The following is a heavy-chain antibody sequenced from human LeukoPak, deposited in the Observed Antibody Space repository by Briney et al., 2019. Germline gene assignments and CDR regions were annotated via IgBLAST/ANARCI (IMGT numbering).Heavy chain of an antibody. Sequence: SETLSLTCAVYGGSFSGYYWSWIRQPPGKGLEWIGEINHSGSTNYNPSLRSRVTISVDTSKNQFSLKLSSVTAADTAVYYCARDNRIAYNDYHDAFDVWGQETMVTVSS. CDR3: ARDNRIAYNDYHDAFDV. D-gene: IGHD4-11*01. J-gene: IGHJ3*01. V-gene: IGHV4-34*01. CDR1: GGSFSGYY. CDR2: INHSGST.